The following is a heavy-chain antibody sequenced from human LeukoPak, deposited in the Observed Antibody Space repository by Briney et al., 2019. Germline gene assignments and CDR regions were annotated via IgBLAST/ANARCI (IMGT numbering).Heavy chain of an antibody. D-gene: IGHD3-16*01. Sequence: SETLSLTSTVSGGSISSYYWGWIRQPPGKGLEWIGYIYYSGSTNYNPSLKSRVTISVDTSKNQFSLKLSSVTAADTAVYYCARERIGGNAFDIWGQGTMVTVSS. CDR2: IYYSGST. CDR1: GGSISSYY. CDR3: ARERIGGNAFDI. J-gene: IGHJ3*02. V-gene: IGHV4-59*01.